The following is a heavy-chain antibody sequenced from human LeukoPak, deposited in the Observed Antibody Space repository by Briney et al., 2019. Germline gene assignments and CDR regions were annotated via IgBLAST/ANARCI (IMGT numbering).Heavy chain of an antibody. CDR2: ISGSGGGT. CDR1: GFTVSSNY. J-gene: IGHJ4*02. D-gene: IGHD2-15*01. CDR3: AKVGHVVVVVAASFDC. Sequence: GGSLRLSCAASGFTVSSNYMSWVRQAPGKGLEWVSSISGSGGGTYYADSVRGRFTISRDNSKNTLYLQMNSLRADDTAVYYCAKVGHVVVVVAASFDCWGQGTLVTVSS. V-gene: IGHV3-23*01.